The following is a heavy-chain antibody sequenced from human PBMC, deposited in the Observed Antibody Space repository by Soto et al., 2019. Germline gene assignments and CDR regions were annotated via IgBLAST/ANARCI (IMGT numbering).Heavy chain of an antibody. J-gene: IGHJ4*02. CDR3: ARDQTELDY. Sequence: QVHLVQSGSEVKEPGASVKVSCKTSGYTFTSYAINWVRQAPGHGLEWMGWISAYSGNTKYAQRLQGRVTMNTDTSTSTAYMELRTLRSDDTAVYYCARDQTELDYWGQGTLVTVSS. V-gene: IGHV1-18*04. CDR2: ISAYSGNT. CDR1: GYTFTSYA.